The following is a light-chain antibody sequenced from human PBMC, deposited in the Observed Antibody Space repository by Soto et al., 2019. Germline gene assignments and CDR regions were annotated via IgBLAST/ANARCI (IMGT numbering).Light chain of an antibody. V-gene: IGKV2-30*01. CDR1: QSLVYSDGNTY. Sequence: DVVMTQSPLSLPVTPGQPASISCRSSQSLVYSDGNTYLNWFQQRPGQSPRRLIQKVSNRDSGVPSRFSGSGSGTEFTLTISSLQPEDFATYYCLQHNSYPITFGQGTRLEIK. CDR2: KVS. CDR3: LQHNSYPIT. J-gene: IGKJ5*01.